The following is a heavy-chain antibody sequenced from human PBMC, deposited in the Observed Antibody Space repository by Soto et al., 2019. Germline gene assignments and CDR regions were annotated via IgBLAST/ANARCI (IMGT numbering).Heavy chain of an antibody. CDR2: SIPLFGTT. CDR3: ARDGAVTVTTAYFDC. Sequence: QVQLVQSGAEVKKPGSSVKVSCKASGGTFSRNAINWVRQAPGQGLEWMGGSIPLFGTTNYAQNFKGRVTITADEYANTAYMELSSLRSEATAVYYCARDGAVTVTTAYFDCWGQGTLVSVSS. CDR1: GGTFSRNA. D-gene: IGHD4-17*01. V-gene: IGHV1-69*12. J-gene: IGHJ4*02.